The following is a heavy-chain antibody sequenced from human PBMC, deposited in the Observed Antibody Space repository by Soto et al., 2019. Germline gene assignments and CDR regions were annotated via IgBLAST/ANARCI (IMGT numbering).Heavy chain of an antibody. Sequence: GASVKVSCKASGYTFTSYYMHWVRQAPGQGLEWMGIINPSGGSTSYAQKFQGRVTMTRDTSTSTVYMELSSLRSEDTAAYYCAREHIVVVTANTSPDFQHWGQGTLVTVSS. CDR2: INPSGGST. V-gene: IGHV1-46*01. CDR3: AREHIVVVTANTSPDFQH. D-gene: IGHD2-21*02. CDR1: GYTFTSYY. J-gene: IGHJ1*01.